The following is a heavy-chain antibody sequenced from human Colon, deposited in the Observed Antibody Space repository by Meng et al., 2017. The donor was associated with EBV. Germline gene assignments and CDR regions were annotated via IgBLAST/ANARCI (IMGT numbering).Heavy chain of an antibody. CDR3: VISSHN. CDR2: IYYRGST. V-gene: IGHV4-39*07. D-gene: IGHD3-3*02. CDR1: GGSITSTSSD. Sequence: QLHPQGSGPGLVKPSETLSLTCTISGGSITSTSSDWGWVRQPPGKGLEWIGSIYYRGSTNYNPSLKSRISMSVDMSKNQFSLKVNSVTAADTAIYYCVISSHNWGQGTLVTVSS. J-gene: IGHJ4*02.